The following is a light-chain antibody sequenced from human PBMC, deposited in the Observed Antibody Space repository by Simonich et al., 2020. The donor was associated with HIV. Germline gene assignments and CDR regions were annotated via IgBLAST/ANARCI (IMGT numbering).Light chain of an antibody. CDR2: DAS. CDR3: QQYGSSPRWT. Sequence: EIVLTQSPATLSLSPGETATLSCRASQSVSSYLAGYQQKPGQAPRLLIYDASNRATGIPARCSGSGSGTDFTLTISRLEPEDFAVYYCQQYGSSPRWTFGQGTKVEIK. CDR1: QSVSSY. J-gene: IGKJ1*01. V-gene: IGKV3-20*01.